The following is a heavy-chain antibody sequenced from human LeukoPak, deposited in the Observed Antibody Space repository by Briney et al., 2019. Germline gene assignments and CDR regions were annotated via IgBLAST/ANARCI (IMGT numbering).Heavy chain of an antibody. V-gene: IGHV5-51*01. CDR3: ARAYSSSSVPDAFDI. CDR2: IYPGDSDT. D-gene: IGHD6-6*01. Sequence: GESLKTSCKGSGYTFTSYWIAWVRQMPGKGLEWMGIIYPGDSDTRYSPSFQGQVTISADKSISTAYLQWSSLKASDTAIYYCARAYSSSSVPDAFDIWGQGTMVTVSS. CDR1: GYTFTSYW. J-gene: IGHJ3*02.